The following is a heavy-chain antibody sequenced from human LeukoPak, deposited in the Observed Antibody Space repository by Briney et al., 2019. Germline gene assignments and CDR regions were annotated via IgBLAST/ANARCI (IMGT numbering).Heavy chain of an antibody. CDR2: IWYDGSNK. CDR3: ARDAPLRYFDWLSYGMDV. Sequence: GGPLRLSCAASGFTFSSYGMLWVRQAPGKGLEGVAVIWYDGSNKYYADSVKGRFTISRDNSKNTLYLQMNSLRAEDTAVYYCARDAPLRYFDWLSYGMDVWGQGTTVTVSS. CDR1: GFTFSSYG. V-gene: IGHV3-33*01. D-gene: IGHD3-9*01. J-gene: IGHJ6*02.